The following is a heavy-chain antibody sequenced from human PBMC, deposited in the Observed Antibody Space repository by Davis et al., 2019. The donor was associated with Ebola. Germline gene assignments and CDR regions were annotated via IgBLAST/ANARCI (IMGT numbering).Heavy chain of an antibody. CDR2: INTNTGNP. V-gene: IGHV7-4-1*02. D-gene: IGHD6-13*01. CDR3: ARVPAAGMFLYYYYGMDV. J-gene: IGHJ6*04. CDR1: GYTFTSYA. Sequence: AASVKVSCKASGYTFTSYAMNWVRQAPGQGLEWMGWINTNTGNPTYAQGFTGRFVFSLDTSVSTAYLQISSLKAEDTAVYYCARVPAAGMFLYYYYGMDVWGKGTTVTVSS.